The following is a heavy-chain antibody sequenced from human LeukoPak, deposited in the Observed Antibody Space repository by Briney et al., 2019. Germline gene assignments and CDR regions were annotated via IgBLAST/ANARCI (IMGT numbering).Heavy chain of an antibody. CDR3: ARDRLLLWFGELFQREHWFDP. J-gene: IGHJ5*02. D-gene: IGHD3-10*01. V-gene: IGHV1-69*04. CDR1: GGTFSSYA. CDR2: IIPILGIA. Sequence: SVKVSRKASGGTFSSYANSWVRQAPGQGLEWMGRIIPILGIANYAQKLQGRVTITADKSASTAYMELSSLRSEDTAVYYCARDRLLLWFGELFQREHWFDPWGQGTLVTVSS.